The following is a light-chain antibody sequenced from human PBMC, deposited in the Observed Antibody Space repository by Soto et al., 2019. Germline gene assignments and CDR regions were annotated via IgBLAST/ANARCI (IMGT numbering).Light chain of an antibody. CDR1: QSVSGRY. CDR2: DAS. Sequence: EIVLTQSPGTLSLSPGERATLSCGASQSVSGRYLAWYQQKPGLAPRLLVYDASSRATGIPDRFSGSGSGTDFTLTISRLEPEDFAVYYCQQYGSSPFTFGPGTKVEI. V-gene: IGKV3D-20*01. CDR3: QQYGSSPFT. J-gene: IGKJ3*01.